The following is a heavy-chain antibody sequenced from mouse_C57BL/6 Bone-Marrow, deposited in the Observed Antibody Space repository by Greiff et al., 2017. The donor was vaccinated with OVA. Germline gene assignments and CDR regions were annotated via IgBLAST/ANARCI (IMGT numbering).Heavy chain of an antibody. CDR2: IDPEDGDT. CDR1: GFNIKDYY. V-gene: IGHV14-1*01. CDR3: TSYDYDGGAFDY. D-gene: IGHD2-4*01. J-gene: IGHJ2*01. Sequence: VQLQQSGAELVRPGASVKLSCTASGFNIKDYYMHWVKQRPEQGLEWIGRIDPEDGDTEYAPKFQGKATMTADTSSNTAYLQLSSLTSEDTAVYYCTSYDYDGGAFDYWGQGTTLTVSS.